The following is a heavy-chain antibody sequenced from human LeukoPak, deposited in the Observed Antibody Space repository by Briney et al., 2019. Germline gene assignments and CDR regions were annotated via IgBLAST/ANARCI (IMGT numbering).Heavy chain of an antibody. V-gene: IGHV3-48*03. Sequence: GGSLRLSCAASGFTFISYEMNWVRQAPGMGLEWISYISRSGIAMYYADSVKGRFTISRDNAKNSLYLHMNSLRAEDTAVYYCTRDRPSGNVTMIRGVTLDHWGQGTLVTVSS. CDR3: TRDRPSGNVTMIRGVTLDH. D-gene: IGHD3-10*01. J-gene: IGHJ4*02. CDR2: ISRSGIAM. CDR1: GFTFISYE.